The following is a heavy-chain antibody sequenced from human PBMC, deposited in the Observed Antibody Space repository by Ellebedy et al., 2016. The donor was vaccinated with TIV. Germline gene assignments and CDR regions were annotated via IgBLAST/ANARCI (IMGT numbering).Heavy chain of an antibody. J-gene: IGHJ4*02. V-gene: IGHV4-39*07. Sequence: ESLKISXRVSGGPVSRGNYYWGWIRQPPGKGLEWIGSIYYSGSTYYNPSLKSRVTMSIDESKNGFSLKLSSVTAADTAVYFCARDLGSGRYPGHWGQGTLVTVSS. CDR1: GGPVSRGNYY. D-gene: IGHD3-10*01. CDR3: ARDLGSGRYPGH. CDR2: IYYSGST.